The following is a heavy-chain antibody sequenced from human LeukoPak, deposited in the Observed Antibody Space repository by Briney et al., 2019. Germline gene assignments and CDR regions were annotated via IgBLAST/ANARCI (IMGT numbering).Heavy chain of an antibody. D-gene: IGHD3-10*01. J-gene: IGHJ3*02. CDR1: GDSISSGDYY. Sequence: PSETLSLTCTVSGDSISSGDYYWSWIRQPPGKGLEWIGYIYYSGSTNYNPSLKSRVTISVDTSKNQFSLKLSSVTAADTAVYYCASSYYYGSGSYSEGAFNIWGQGTMVTVSS. CDR3: ASSYYYGSGSYSEGAFNI. CDR2: IYYSGST. V-gene: IGHV4-61*08.